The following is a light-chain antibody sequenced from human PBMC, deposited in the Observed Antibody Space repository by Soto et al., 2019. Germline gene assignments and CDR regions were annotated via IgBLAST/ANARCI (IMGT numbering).Light chain of an antibody. CDR3: QQYDNLEIT. CDR1: QDISNY. CDR2: DAS. Sequence: DIQMTQTTSSLSASVGDRVTITCQASQDISNYLNWYQQKPGKAPKLLIYDASNLETGVPSRFSGGGSGTDFTFTISSLQPEDIETYYCQQYDNLEITFGQGTRLELK. V-gene: IGKV1-33*01. J-gene: IGKJ5*01.